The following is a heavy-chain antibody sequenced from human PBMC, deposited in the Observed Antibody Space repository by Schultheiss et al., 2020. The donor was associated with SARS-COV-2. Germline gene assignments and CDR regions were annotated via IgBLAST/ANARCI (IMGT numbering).Heavy chain of an antibody. D-gene: IGHD6-19*01. CDR1: GYTFTDHY. V-gene: IGHV1-46*03. Sequence: ASVKVSCKASGYTFTDHYMHWVRQAPGQGLEWMGIINPSGGSTSYAQKFQGRVTMTRDTSTSTVYMELSSLRSEDTAVYYCARGTPDSSGWFNGMDVWGQGTTVTVSS. CDR2: INPSGGST. J-gene: IGHJ6*02. CDR3: ARGTPDSSGWFNGMDV.